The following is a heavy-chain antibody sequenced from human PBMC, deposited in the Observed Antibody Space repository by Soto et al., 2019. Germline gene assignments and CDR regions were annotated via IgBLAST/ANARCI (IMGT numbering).Heavy chain of an antibody. V-gene: IGHV1-8*01. CDR1: GYTFTSYD. Sequence: ASVKVSCKASGYTFTSYDINWVRQATGQGLEWMGWMNPNSGNTGYAQKFQGRVTMTRNTSISTAYMELSSLRSEDTAVYYCARDGTGYYYYGMDVWSQGTTVTVSS. D-gene: IGHD1-1*01. J-gene: IGHJ6*02. CDR3: ARDGTGYYYYGMDV. CDR2: MNPNSGNT.